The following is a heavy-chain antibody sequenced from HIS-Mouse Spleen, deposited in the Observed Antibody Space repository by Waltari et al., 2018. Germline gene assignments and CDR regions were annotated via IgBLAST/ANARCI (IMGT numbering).Heavy chain of an antibody. CDR2: INPNSGGT. V-gene: IGHV1-2*02. J-gene: IGHJ3*02. D-gene: IGHD1-26*01. CDR1: GYTFTGYY. CDR3: ARLRIVGAHDAFDI. Sequence: QVQLVQSGAEVKKPGASVKVSCKASGYTFTGYYMHWVRQAPGQGLEWMGWINPNSGGTNYAKKFQGRVPMTRDTSISTAYMELSRLRSDDTAVYYCARLRIVGAHDAFDIWGQGTMVTVSS.